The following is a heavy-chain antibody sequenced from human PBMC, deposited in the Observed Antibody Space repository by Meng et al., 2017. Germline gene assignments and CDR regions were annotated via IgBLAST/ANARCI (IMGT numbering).Heavy chain of an antibody. CDR2: ISYDGSNK. Sequence: GESLKISCAASGFTFSSYAMHWVRQVPGKGLEWVAVISYDGSNKYYADSVKGRFTISRDNSKNTLYLQMNSLRAEDTAVYYCARVGRIAAADLPRGDYWGQGTLVTVSS. CDR3: ARVGRIAAADLPRGDY. V-gene: IGHV3-30*01. J-gene: IGHJ4*02. D-gene: IGHD6-13*01. CDR1: GFTFSSYA.